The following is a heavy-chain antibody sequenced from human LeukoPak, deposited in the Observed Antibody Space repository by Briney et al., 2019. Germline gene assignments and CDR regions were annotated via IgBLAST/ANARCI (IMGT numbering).Heavy chain of an antibody. CDR2: INPNSGGT. J-gene: IGHJ4*02. D-gene: IGHD2-15*01. V-gene: IGHV1-2*06. CDR3: ARICSSGSCSSFDY. CDR1: GYTFTVYY. Sequence: ASVKVSCKASGYTFTVYYMHWVRQAPGQGLEWMGRINPNSGGTNYAQKFQGRVTMTRDTSISTAYMELSRLRSDDTAVYYCARICSSGSCSSFDYWGQGTLVTVSS.